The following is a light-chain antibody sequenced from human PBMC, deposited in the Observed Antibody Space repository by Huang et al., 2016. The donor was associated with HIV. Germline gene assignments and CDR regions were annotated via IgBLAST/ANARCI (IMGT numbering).Light chain of an antibody. CDR3: QQYYNYPFT. CDR2: AAS. CDR1: KGISSY. Sequence: AIRMTQSPSSLSASTGDRVTITCRASKGISSYLAWYQQKPGKAPKLMMFAASTLQSGVPARFSGIGSGTDFTLTISCLQSEDFATYYCQQYYNYPFTFGPGTKVEIK. V-gene: IGKV1-8*01. J-gene: IGKJ3*01.